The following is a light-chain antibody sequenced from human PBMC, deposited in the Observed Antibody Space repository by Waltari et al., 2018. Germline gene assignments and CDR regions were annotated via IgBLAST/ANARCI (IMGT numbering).Light chain of an antibody. CDR3: SSRNGRANQVV. CDR1: SLRTSY. J-gene: IGLJ3*02. Sequence: SSELTQDPAVSVALGQTVRFTCQGDSLRTSYASWYQLKPGQAPVLFIYGKDKRPSGIPDRISGYSSGTTSSLTITGAQAEDEADYYCSSRNGRANQVVFAGGTKVTVL. CDR2: GKD. V-gene: IGLV3-19*01.